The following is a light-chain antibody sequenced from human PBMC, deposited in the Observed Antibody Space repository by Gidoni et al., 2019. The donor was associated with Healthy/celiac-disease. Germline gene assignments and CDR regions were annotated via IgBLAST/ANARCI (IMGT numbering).Light chain of an antibody. Sequence: AIPLTPSPSSLSASVGDRVTITCRASQGISSALAWYQQKPGKAPKLLIYDASSLESGVPSRFSGSGSGTEFTLTISSLQPEDFATYYCQQFNSYLALTFGGGTKVEIK. V-gene: IGKV1-13*02. CDR1: QGISSA. CDR2: DAS. CDR3: QQFNSYLALT. J-gene: IGKJ4*02.